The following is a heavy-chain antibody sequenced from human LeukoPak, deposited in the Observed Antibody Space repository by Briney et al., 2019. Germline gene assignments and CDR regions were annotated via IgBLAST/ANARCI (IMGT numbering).Heavy chain of an antibody. Sequence: SETLSLTCTVSGGSISSGSYYWSWIRQPAGKGLEWIGRIYTSGSTNYNPSLKSRVTISVDTSKNQFSLKLSSVTAADTAVYYCAREAAAAGGYAFDIWGQGTMVTVSS. V-gene: IGHV4-61*02. J-gene: IGHJ3*02. CDR3: AREAAAAGGYAFDI. D-gene: IGHD6-13*01. CDR1: GGSISSGSYY. CDR2: IYTSGST.